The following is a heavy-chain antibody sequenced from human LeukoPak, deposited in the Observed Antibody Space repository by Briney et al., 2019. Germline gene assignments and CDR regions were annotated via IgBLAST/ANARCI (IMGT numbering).Heavy chain of an antibody. D-gene: IGHD2-2*01. CDR2: ISAYNGNT. CDR3: ARRRGSSTSWLRLHYYYYGMDV. V-gene: IGHV1-18*01. CDR1: GYTFTSYG. J-gene: IGHJ6*02. Sequence: GASVKVSCKASGYTFTSYGISWVRQAPGQGLEWMGWISAYNGNTNYAQKFQGRVTMTTNTSISTAYMELSSLRSEDTAVYYCARRRGSSTSWLRLHYYYYGMDVWGQGTTVTVSS.